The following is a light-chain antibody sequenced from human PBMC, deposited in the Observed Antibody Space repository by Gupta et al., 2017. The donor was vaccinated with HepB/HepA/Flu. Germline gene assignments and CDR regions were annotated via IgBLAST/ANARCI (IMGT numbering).Light chain of an antibody. J-gene: IGKJ1*01. CDR1: QYISNY. CDR3: QHTDNCPWT. V-gene: IGKV1-39*01. CDR2: VAS. Sequence: DIQMTQSPSSLSASVGDRVTITCRASQYISNYLNWYQQKPGKAPKLLIYVASNLQTGVPSRCSGSGCGTDFTLTISGLQTEDAATYFCQHTDNCPWTFGQGTKVEIK.